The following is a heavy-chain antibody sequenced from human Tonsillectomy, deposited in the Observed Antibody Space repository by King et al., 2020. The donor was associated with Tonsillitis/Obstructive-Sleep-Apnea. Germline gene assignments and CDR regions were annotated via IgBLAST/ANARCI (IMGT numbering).Heavy chain of an antibody. CDR3: TTDDYYGSGSFDY. J-gene: IGHJ4*02. V-gene: IGHV3-15*01. Sequence: VQLVESGGGLVKPGGSLRLSCTASGFTFSNAWMSWVRQAPGKGLEWVGRIKSKTDGGTTDYAAPVKGRFTISRDDSKNTLNLQMNSLKTEDTAVYHCTTDDYYGSGSFDYWGQGTLVTVSS. CDR1: GFTFSNAW. CDR2: IKSKTDGGTT. D-gene: IGHD3-10*01.